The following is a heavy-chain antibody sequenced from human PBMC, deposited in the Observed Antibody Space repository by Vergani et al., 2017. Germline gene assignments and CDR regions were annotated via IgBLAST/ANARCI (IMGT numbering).Heavy chain of an antibody. CDR1: GFSFTTYA. D-gene: IGHD1-1*01. Sequence: VQLLESGGDLVQPGGSLRLSCAASGFSFTTYAMSWVRQAPGKGLEWVAVISYDGTQKYYADSVKGRFTISRDNSKSTLYLQMNSLRTEDTAVYYCATKSCGTPGCQIGYFSEGGQGTLVTVSS. J-gene: IGHJ1*01. CDR3: ATKSCGTPGCQIGYFSE. CDR2: ISYDGTQK. V-gene: IGHV3-30*04.